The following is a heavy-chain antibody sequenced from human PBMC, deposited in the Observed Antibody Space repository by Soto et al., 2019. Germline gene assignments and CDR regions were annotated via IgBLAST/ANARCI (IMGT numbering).Heavy chain of an antibody. J-gene: IGHJ4*02. Sequence: QVQLVESGGGVVQPGRSLRLSCAASGFTFSNYGMHWDRQAPGKGLEWVAVIWYDGSNKYYVDSVKGRFTISRDNSKNPLYVQMNSMRVEDTAVYYCARGYYDRSGVFDYWGQGTLVIVSS. CDR1: GFTFSNYG. CDR2: IWYDGSNK. CDR3: ARGYYDRSGVFDY. V-gene: IGHV3-33*01. D-gene: IGHD3-22*01.